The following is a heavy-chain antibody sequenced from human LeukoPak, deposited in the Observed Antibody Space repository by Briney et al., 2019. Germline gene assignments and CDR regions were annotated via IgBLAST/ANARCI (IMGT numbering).Heavy chain of an antibody. CDR1: GYTLTELS. V-gene: IGHV1-24*01. CDR2: FDPEDGET. J-gene: IGHJ3*02. D-gene: IGHD4-17*01. Sequence: ASVKVSCKVSGYTLTELSMHWVRQAPGKGLEWMGGFDPEDGETIYAQKFQGRVTMTEDTSTDTAYMELSSLRSEDTAVYYCATDGDYGDYDAFDIWGQGTMVTVSS. CDR3: ATDGDYGDYDAFDI.